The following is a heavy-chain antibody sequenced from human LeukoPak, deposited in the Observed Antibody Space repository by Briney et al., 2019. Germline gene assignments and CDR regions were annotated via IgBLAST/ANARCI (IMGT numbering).Heavy chain of an antibody. CDR2: ISYDGSNK. J-gene: IGHJ4*02. D-gene: IGHD6-6*01. V-gene: IGHV3-30-3*01. CDR3: ARDYRSYSSSPGLDY. Sequence: GGSLRLSCAASGFTFSSYAMHWVRQAPGKGLEWVAVISYDGSNKYYADSVKGRFTISRDNSKNTLYLQMNSLRAEDTAVYYCARDYRSYSSSPGLDYWGQGTLVTVSS. CDR1: GFTFSSYA.